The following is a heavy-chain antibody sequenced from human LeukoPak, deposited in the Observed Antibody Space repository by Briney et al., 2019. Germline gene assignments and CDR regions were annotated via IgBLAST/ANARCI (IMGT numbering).Heavy chain of an antibody. J-gene: IGHJ4*02. D-gene: IGHD2-21*02. CDR2: IYTTGST. Sequence: SETLSLTCTVSGGSIIIGDYYWTWIRQPAGKGLEWIGRIYTTGSTNYSPSLKSRVTISVDTSKNQFSLKLSSVTAADTAIYYCAREGNCGGDCYAFDSWGQGTLVTVSS. CDR1: GGSIIIGDYY. CDR3: AREGNCGGDCYAFDS. V-gene: IGHV4-61*02.